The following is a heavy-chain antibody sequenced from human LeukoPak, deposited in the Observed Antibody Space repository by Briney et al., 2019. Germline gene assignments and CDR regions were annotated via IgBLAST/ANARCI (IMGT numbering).Heavy chain of an antibody. CDR2: ISAYNGST. Sequence: GASVKVSCKASGYTFTSYGISWVRQAPGQGLEWMGWISAYNGSTNYAQKLQGRVTMTTDTSTSTAYMELRSLRSDDTAVYYCARGLGPFLPGYSSGWPFDYWGQGTLVTVSS. D-gene: IGHD6-19*01. V-gene: IGHV1-18*01. CDR1: GYTFTSYG. CDR3: ARGLGPFLPGYSSGWPFDY. J-gene: IGHJ4*02.